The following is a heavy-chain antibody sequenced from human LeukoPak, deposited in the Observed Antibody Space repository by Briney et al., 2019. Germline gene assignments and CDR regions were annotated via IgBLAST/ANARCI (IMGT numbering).Heavy chain of an antibody. D-gene: IGHD3-22*01. CDR3: ARDPYDNY. CDR1: GFSFRNFG. J-gene: IGHJ4*02. Sequence: GGSPRLSCAASGFSFRNFGMHWVRQAPGKGLEWVASIWYDGSKNYYADSVKGRFTISRDNSRNTLYLQMNSLRVEDTAVYYCARDPYDNYWGQGTLVTVSS. V-gene: IGHV3-33*01. CDR2: IWYDGSKN.